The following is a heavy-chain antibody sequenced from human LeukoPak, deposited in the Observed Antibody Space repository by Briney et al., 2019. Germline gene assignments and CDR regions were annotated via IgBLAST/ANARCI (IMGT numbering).Heavy chain of an antibody. J-gene: IGHJ3*02. V-gene: IGHV4-30-4*01. CDR2: IYYSRST. CDR3: ARDLGYCSGGSCYSNDALDI. D-gene: IGHD2-15*01. Sequence: SETLSLTCTVSGGSISSGDYYWSWIRQPPGKGLEWIGYIYYSRSTYYNPSLKSRVTISVDTSKNQFSLKLSSVTAADTAVYYCARDLGYCSGGSCYSNDALDIWGQGTMVTVSS. CDR1: GGSISSGDYY.